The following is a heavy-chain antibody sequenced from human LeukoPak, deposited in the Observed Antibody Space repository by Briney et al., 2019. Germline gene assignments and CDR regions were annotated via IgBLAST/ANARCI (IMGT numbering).Heavy chain of an antibody. Sequence: PGGSLRLSCAASGFTFNSYAMNWVRQAPGKGLEWVAVISYDGSNKYYADSVKGRFTISRDNSKNTLYLQMNSLRAEDTAVYYCAGDCGGDCAYDAFDIWGQGTMVTVSS. V-gene: IGHV3-30-3*01. CDR3: AGDCGGDCAYDAFDI. D-gene: IGHD2-21*01. CDR2: ISYDGSNK. J-gene: IGHJ3*02. CDR1: GFTFNSYA.